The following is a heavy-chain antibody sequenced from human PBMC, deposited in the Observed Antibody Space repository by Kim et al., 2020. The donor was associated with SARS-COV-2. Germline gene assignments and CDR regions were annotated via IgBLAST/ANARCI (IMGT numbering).Heavy chain of an antibody. CDR2: INPNSGGT. CDR3: ARWAISTEAWFDP. CDR1: GYTFTGYY. Sequence: ASVKVSCKASGYTFTGYYMNWVRQAPGQGLEWMGRINPNSGGTNYAQKFQGRVTMTRDTSISTAYMELSRLRSDDTAVYYCARWAISTEAWFDPWGQGTLVTVSS. D-gene: IGHD3-3*01. J-gene: IGHJ5*02. V-gene: IGHV1-2*06.